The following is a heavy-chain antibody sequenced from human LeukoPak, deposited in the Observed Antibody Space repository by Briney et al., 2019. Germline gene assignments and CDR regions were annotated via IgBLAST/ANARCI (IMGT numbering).Heavy chain of an antibody. V-gene: IGHV4-59*08. CDR1: GGSISSYY. Sequence: SETLSLTCTVSGGSISSYYWSWIRQPPGKGLEWIGYIYYSGSTNYNPSLKSRVTISVDTSKNQFSLKLSSVTAADTAVYYCARSRSYYDSSGYYEGPFDYWGQGTLVTVSS. J-gene: IGHJ4*02. CDR3: ARSRSYYDSSGYYEGPFDY. CDR2: IYYSGST. D-gene: IGHD3-22*01.